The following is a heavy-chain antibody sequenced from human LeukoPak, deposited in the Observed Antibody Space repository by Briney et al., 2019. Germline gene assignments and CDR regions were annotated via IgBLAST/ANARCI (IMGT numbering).Heavy chain of an antibody. CDR3: AREKPLKRILGATTVWQPNGPRDYYFDY. V-gene: IGHV3-21*01. Sequence: GGSLRLSCAASGFTFSSYSMNWVRQAPGKGLEWVSSISSSSSYIYYGYSVKGRFTISRDNAKNSLYLQMNSLEVEDTAVYYCAREKPLKRILGATTVWQPNGPRDYYFDYCGQGTLVTVSS. CDR2: ISSSSSYI. D-gene: IGHD1-26*01. CDR1: GFTFSSYS. J-gene: IGHJ4*02.